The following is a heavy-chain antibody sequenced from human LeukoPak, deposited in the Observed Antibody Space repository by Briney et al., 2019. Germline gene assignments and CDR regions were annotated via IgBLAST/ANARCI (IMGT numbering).Heavy chain of an antibody. D-gene: IGHD3-3*01. CDR3: ARDRRYDFWSGYLRGFDY. CDR1: GFTFSSYW. CDR2: IKQDGSEK. V-gene: IGHV3-7*01. J-gene: IGHJ4*02. Sequence: GGSLRLSCAASGFTFSSYWMSWVRQAPGKGLXXVXNIKQDGSEKYYVDSVKGRFTISRDNAKNSLYLQMNSLRAEDTAVYYCARDRRYDFWSGYLRGFDYWGQGTLVTVSS.